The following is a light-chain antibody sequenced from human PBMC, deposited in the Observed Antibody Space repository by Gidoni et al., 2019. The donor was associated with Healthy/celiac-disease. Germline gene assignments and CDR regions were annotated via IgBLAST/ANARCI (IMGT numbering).Light chain of an antibody. CDR1: QSISSW. CDR3: QQYNSYTWT. J-gene: IGKJ1*01. Sequence: DIQMTQSPSPLSASVGDRVTITCRASQSISSWLAWYQQKPGKAPKLLISKASSLESGVPSRFSGSGSGTEFTLTISSLQPDDFATYYCQQYNSYTWTFGQGTKVEIK. CDR2: KAS. V-gene: IGKV1-5*03.